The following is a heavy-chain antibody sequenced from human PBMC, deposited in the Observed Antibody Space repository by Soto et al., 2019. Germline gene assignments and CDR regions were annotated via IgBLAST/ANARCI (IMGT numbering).Heavy chain of an antibody. CDR2: IYYSGST. Sequence: SETLSLTCAVYGRSFSGYYWSWIRQHPGKGLEWIGYIYYSGSTYYNPSLKSRVTISVDTSKNQFSLQLSSVTAADTAVYCCARAGPVLGYFDWLDAFDIWGQGTMVTVSS. V-gene: IGHV4-31*11. CDR1: GRSFSGYY. J-gene: IGHJ3*02. CDR3: ARAGPVLGYFDWLDAFDI. D-gene: IGHD3-9*01.